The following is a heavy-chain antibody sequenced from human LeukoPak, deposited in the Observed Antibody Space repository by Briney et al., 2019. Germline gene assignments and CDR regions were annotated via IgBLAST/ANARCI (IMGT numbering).Heavy chain of an antibody. CDR1: GFTFDDYG. V-gene: IGHV3-20*04. CDR2: INWNGGST. CDR3: AKDSLRSYAY. Sequence: GGSLRLSCAASGFTFDDYGLSWVRQAPGKGLEWVSTINWNGGSTGYADSVKGRFTISRDNAKNSLYLQMNSLRAEDTAVYYCAKDSLRSYAYWGQGTLVTVSS. J-gene: IGHJ4*02. D-gene: IGHD1-26*01.